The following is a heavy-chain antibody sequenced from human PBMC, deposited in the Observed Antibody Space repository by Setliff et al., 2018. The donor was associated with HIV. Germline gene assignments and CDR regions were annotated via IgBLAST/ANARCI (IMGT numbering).Heavy chain of an antibody. CDR3: ATLDYYGSQTYNLALHY. V-gene: IGHV1-69-2*01. D-gene: IGHD3-10*01. J-gene: IGHJ4*02. Sequence: GAAVKVSCKASGYTFTDYYMHWVQQAPGKGLEWMGRVDPKNGKTLYAENLRGRITITADTSTDTAYMELNSLRSEYTAMYYCATLDYYGSQTYNLALHYWGQGTLVTVSS. CDR1: GYTFTDYY. CDR2: VDPKNGKT.